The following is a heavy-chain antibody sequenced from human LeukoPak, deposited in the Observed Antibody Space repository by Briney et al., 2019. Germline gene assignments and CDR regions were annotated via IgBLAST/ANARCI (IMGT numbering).Heavy chain of an antibody. CDR2: IIPIFGTA. Sequence: SVKVSCKASGGTFSSYAISWVRQAPGQGLEWMGGIIPIFGTANYAQKFQGRVTITADESTSTAYMELSSLRSEDTAVYYCASSSLRVDIVATINDYFDYWGQGTLVTVSS. CDR3: ASSSLRVDIVATINDYFDY. J-gene: IGHJ4*02. D-gene: IGHD5-12*01. V-gene: IGHV1-69*13. CDR1: GGTFSSYA.